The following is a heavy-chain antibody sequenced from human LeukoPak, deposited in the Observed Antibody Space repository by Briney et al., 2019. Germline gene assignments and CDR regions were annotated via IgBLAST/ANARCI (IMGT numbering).Heavy chain of an antibody. CDR1: GFTGSSNY. Sequence: GGSLRLSCAASGFTGSSNYMSWVRQAPGKGLEWVSVIYSGGSTYYADSVKGRFTISRDNSKNTLYLQMNSLRAEDTAVYYCARATPTRYFDYWGQGTLVTVSS. V-gene: IGHV3-53*01. J-gene: IGHJ4*02. D-gene: IGHD2-2*01. CDR2: IYSGGST. CDR3: ARATPTRYFDY.